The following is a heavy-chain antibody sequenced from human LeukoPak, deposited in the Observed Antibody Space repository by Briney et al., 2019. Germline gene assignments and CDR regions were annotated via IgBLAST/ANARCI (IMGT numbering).Heavy chain of an antibody. D-gene: IGHD5-24*01. Sequence: ASVKVSCKASGYTFTSYAMHWVRQAPGQRLEWMGWINAGNGNTKYSQKFQGRVTITRDTSASTAYMELSSLRSDDTAVYYCARENVEMATRAFDYWGQGTLVTVSS. J-gene: IGHJ4*02. V-gene: IGHV1-3*01. CDR3: ARENVEMATRAFDY. CDR2: INAGNGNT. CDR1: GYTFTSYA.